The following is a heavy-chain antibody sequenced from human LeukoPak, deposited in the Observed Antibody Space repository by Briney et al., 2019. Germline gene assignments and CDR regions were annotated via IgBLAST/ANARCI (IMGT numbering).Heavy chain of an antibody. CDR2: ISGSGGST. CDR1: GFTFSSYA. D-gene: IGHD2-2*01. CDR3: ARDLIVVVPAAIHPRKYYYYYYGMDV. Sequence: PGRSLRLSCAASGFTFSSYAMSWVRQAPGKGLEWVSAISGSGGSTYYADSVKGRFTISRDNSKNTLYLQMNSLRAEDTAVYYCARDLIVVVPAAIHPRKYYYYYYGMDVWGQGTTVTVSS. J-gene: IGHJ6*02. V-gene: IGHV3-23*01.